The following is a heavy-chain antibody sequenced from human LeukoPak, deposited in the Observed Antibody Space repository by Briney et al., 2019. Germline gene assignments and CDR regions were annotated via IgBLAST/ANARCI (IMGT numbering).Heavy chain of an antibody. CDR1: GFTFSDYS. V-gene: IGHV3-48*04. CDR2: INSSSITI. CDR3: ARSYASGPDRYLDV. D-gene: IGHD3-10*01. J-gene: IGHJ6*04. Sequence: PGGSLRLSCAASGFTFSDYSMNWVRQAPGKRLEWIAYINSSSITIYHADSVKGRFSISRDNAKNSVYLQMNSLRGEDTALYYCARSYASGPDRYLDVWGKGTTVTVSS.